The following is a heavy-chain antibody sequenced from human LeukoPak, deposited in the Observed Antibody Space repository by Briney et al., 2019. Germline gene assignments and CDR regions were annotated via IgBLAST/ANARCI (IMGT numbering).Heavy chain of an antibody. V-gene: IGHV3-21*04. CDR3: ARVYELREEDYYYYYMDV. CDR2: ISSSSSYI. D-gene: IGHD5/OR15-5a*01. CDR1: GFTFSSYS. Sequence: GGSLRLSCAASGFTFSSYSMNWVRQAPGKGLEWVSSISSSSSYIYYADSVKGRFTISRDNAKNSLYLQMHSLRAEDTALYYCARVYELREEDYYYYYMDVWGKGTTVTVSS. J-gene: IGHJ6*03.